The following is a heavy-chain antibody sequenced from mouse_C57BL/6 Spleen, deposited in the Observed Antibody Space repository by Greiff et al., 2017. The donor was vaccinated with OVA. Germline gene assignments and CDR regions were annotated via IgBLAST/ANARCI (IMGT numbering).Heavy chain of an antibody. D-gene: IGHD1-1*01. CDR3: ERSLITALATPSCFDY. Sequence: QVQLQQPGAELVRPGSSVKLSCKASGYTFTSYWMHWVKQRPIQGLEWIGNIDPSDSETHYNQKFKDKATLTVDKSSSTAYMQLSSLTSEDSAVYYCERSLITALATPSCFDYWGQGTTLTVSS. J-gene: IGHJ2*01. CDR2: IDPSDSET. CDR1: GYTFTSYW. V-gene: IGHV1-52*01.